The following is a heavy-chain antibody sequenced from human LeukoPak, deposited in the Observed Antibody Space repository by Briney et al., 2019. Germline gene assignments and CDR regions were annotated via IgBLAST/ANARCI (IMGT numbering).Heavy chain of an antibody. D-gene: IGHD6-19*01. CDR3: AKDHGYSSGWSFDY. Sequence: GGSLRLSCAASGFTFSSYAMSWFRQAPGKGLEWVSAISGSGGSTYYAYAVKGRFTIARDNAKNTLYLQMNSLRAEDTAVYYCAKDHGYSSGWSFDYWGQGTLVTVSS. CDR2: ISGSGGST. J-gene: IGHJ4*02. V-gene: IGHV3-23*01. CDR1: GFTFSSYA.